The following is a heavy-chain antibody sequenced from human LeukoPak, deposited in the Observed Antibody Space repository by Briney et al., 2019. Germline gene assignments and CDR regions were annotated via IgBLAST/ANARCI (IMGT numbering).Heavy chain of an antibody. CDR3: ARGAIIAVAGTYFDY. V-gene: IGHV4-34*01. J-gene: IGHJ4*02. CDR2: INHSGST. CDR1: GGSISSYY. D-gene: IGHD6-19*01. Sequence: SETLSLTCTVSGGSISSYYWSWIRQPPGKGLEWIGEINHSGSTNYNPSLKSRVTISVDTSKNQFSLKLSSVTAADTAVYYCARGAIIAVAGTYFDYWGQGTLVTVSS.